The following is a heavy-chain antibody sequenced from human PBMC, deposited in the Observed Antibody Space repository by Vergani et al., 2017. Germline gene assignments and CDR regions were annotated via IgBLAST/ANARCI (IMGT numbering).Heavy chain of an antibody. D-gene: IGHD3-10*01. CDR3: ARHRGSGGFVPSSYFYGMDV. J-gene: IGHJ6*04. CDR1: DSSIMTNPY. V-gene: IGHV4-38-2*01. Sequence: QVQLQESGPGLVKPSETLTLTCDVSDSSIMTNPYWGWFRQSPGKGLEWIVCIHHSGDTHYNSSLKSRVSISIVSSSKFFVSLSSVTAADTAIYYCARHRGSGGFVPSSYFYGMDVWGNGTTVTVSS. CDR2: IHHSGDT.